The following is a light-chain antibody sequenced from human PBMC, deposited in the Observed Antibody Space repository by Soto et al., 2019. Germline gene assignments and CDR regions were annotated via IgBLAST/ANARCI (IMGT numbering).Light chain of an antibody. V-gene: IGKV3-20*01. J-gene: IGKJ2*01. CDR2: GAY. Sequence: EIVLTQSPGTLSLSPGERATLSCRASQSVTSNYLAWYQQRPGQAPTLLIYGAYKRAAGIPDTFSGSGSGTDFTLTINRLEPEDFAVYYCQQYGSSPRTFGQGTKLEIK. CDR3: QQYGSSPRT. CDR1: QSVTSNY.